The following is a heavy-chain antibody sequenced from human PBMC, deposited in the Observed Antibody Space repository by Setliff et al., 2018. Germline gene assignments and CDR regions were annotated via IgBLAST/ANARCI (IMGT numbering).Heavy chain of an antibody. D-gene: IGHD1-26*01. CDR3: ARDRGGAWELTDY. CDR1: GFTFSSYW. V-gene: IGHV3-7*03. Sequence: HPGGSLRLSCAASGFTFSSYWMTWVRQAPGKGLEWVANIKQDGSEKSYVDSVKGRFTISRDNAKKSLYLQMNSLRVEETAVYYCARDRGGAWELTDYWGQGTLVTVSS. CDR2: IKQDGSEK. J-gene: IGHJ4*02.